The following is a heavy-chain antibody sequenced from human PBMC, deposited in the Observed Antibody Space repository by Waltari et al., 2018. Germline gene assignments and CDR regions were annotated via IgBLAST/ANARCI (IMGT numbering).Heavy chain of an antibody. J-gene: IGHJ6*02. CDR1: GYSISSGYY. Sequence: QVQLQESGPGLVKPSETLSLTCAVSGYSISSGYYWGWIRQPPGKGLEWIGSIYHSWAPYHNPAPKGRVTISVDTSKNQFSLKLSSVTAADTAVYYCARHGLVGGVGYYYYYGMDVWGQGTTVTVSS. V-gene: IGHV4-38-2*01. CDR3: ARHGLVGGVGYYYYYGMDV. D-gene: IGHD2-15*01. CDR2: IYHSWAP.